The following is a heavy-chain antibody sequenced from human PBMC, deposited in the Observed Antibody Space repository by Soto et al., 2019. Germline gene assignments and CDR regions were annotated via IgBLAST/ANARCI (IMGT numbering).Heavy chain of an antibody. J-gene: IGHJ4*02. V-gene: IGHV3-53*02. CDR2: ISSGGGT. CDR3: AGTPRSSSFDY. Sequence: EVQMVQTGGGLIQPGGSLRLSCAASGFTVSNNYMAWVRQAPGKGLGWVSVISSGGGTYYADSVRGRFTISRDSFSNTLFLQMDSLRADDTAVYYCAGTPRSSSFDYWGQGTLVTVSS. CDR1: GFTVSNNY. D-gene: IGHD6-6*01.